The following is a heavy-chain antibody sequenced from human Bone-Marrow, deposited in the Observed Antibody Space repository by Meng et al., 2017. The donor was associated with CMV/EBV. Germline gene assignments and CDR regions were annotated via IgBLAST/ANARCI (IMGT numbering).Heavy chain of an antibody. J-gene: IGHJ4*02. Sequence: GGSLRLSCAASGFTFSSYGMHWVRQAPGKGLEWVAFIRYDGSNKYYADSVKGRFTISRDNSKNTLYLQMNSLRAEDTAVYYCAKSSPGIQLWSPVDYWGQRTLVAVSS. CDR1: GFTFSSYG. CDR2: IRYDGSNK. V-gene: IGHV3-30*02. CDR3: AKSSPGIQLWSPVDY. D-gene: IGHD5-18*01.